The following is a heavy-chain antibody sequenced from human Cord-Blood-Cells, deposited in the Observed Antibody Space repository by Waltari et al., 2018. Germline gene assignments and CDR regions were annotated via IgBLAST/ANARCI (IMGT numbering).Heavy chain of an antibody. CDR2: IIPIFGTA. V-gene: IGHV1-69*01. Sequence: QVQLVQSGAAVKEPGSSVKVSCKASGSTFSSYALRWVRQAPGQGLEWMGGIIPIFGTANYAQKFQGRVTITADESTSTAYMELSSLRSEDTAVYYCARAVDNGWSLYDAFDIWGQGTMVTVSS. J-gene: IGHJ3*02. CDR1: GSTFSSYA. D-gene: IGHD6-19*01. CDR3: ARAVDNGWSLYDAFDI.